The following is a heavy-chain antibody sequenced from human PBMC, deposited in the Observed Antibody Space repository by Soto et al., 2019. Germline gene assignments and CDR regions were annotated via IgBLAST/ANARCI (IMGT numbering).Heavy chain of an antibody. V-gene: IGHV4-39*01. CDR3: ARPIAVADYDAFDI. CDR2: IYYSGST. CDR1: GGSISSSSYY. J-gene: IGHJ3*02. Sequence: SETRSLTCTVSGGSISSSSYYWGWIRQPPGKGLEWIGSIYYSGSTYYNPSLKSRVTISVDTSKNQFSLKLSSVTAADTAVYYCARPIAVADYDAFDIWGQGTMVTVSS. D-gene: IGHD6-19*01.